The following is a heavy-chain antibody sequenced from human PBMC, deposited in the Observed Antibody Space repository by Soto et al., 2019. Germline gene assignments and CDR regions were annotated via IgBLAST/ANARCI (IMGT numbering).Heavy chain of an antibody. V-gene: IGHV4-34*01. J-gene: IGHJ5*02. D-gene: IGHD1-1*01. Sequence: LETLSLTCAVYGGSFSGYYWSWIRQPPGKGLEWIGEINHSGSTNYNPSLKSRVTISVDTSKNQFSLKLSSVTAADTAVYYCARGPTSSWFDPWGQGTLVTVSS. CDR1: GGSFSGYY. CDR3: ARGPTSSWFDP. CDR2: INHSGST.